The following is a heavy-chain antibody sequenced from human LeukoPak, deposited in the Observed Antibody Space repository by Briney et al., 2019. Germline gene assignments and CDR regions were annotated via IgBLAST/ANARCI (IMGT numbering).Heavy chain of an antibody. V-gene: IGHV4-38-2*01. CDR2: IYHSGST. Sequence: PSETPSLTCAVSGYSISSGYYWGWIRQPPGKGLEWIGRIYHSGSTYYNPSLKSRVTISVDTSKNQFSLKLSSVTAADTAVYYCARQVMITFGGVIVYFDYWGQGTLVTVSS. CDR3: ARQVMITFGGVIVYFDY. D-gene: IGHD3-16*02. CDR1: GYSISSGYY. J-gene: IGHJ4*02.